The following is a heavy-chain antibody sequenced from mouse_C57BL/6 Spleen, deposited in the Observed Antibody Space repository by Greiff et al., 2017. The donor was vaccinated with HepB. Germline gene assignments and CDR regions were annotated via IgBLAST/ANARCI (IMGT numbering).Heavy chain of an antibody. J-gene: IGHJ1*03. CDR2: ISSGSSTI. Sequence: DVMLVESGGGLVKPGGSLKLSCAASGFTFSDYGMHWVRQAPEKGLEWVAYISSGSSTIYYADTVKGRFTISRDNAKNTLFLQMTSLRSEDTAMYYCARFSKNWYFDVWGTRTTVTVSS. V-gene: IGHV5-17*01. D-gene: IGHD2-5*01. CDR1: GFTFSDYG. CDR3: ARFSKNWYFDV.